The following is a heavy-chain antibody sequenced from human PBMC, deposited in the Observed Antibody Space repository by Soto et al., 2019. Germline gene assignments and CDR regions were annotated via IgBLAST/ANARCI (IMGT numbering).Heavy chain of an antibody. J-gene: IGHJ3*02. V-gene: IGHV1-3*01. CDR3: ARDRAFGFLEPQTAYDI. Sequence: WVRQAPGQRLEWMGWINAGNGNTKYSQKFQGRVTITRDTSASTAYMERSSLRSEDTAVYYCARDRAFGFLEPQTAYDI. D-gene: IGHD3-3*01. CDR2: INAGNGNT.